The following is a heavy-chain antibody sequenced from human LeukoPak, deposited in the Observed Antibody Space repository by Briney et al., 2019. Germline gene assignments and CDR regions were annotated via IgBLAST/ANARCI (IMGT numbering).Heavy chain of an antibody. J-gene: IGHJ2*01. CDR2: ISSSGSTI. V-gene: IGHV3-48*03. CDR1: GFTFSSYE. Sequence: GGSLRLSCAASGFTFSSYEMNWVRQAPGKGLEWVSYISSSGSTIYYADSVKGRFTISRDNAKNSLYLQMNSLRAEDTAVYYCARVSCSGGSCYLMDWYFDLWGRGTLSLSPQ. CDR3: ARVSCSGGSCYLMDWYFDL. D-gene: IGHD2-15*01.